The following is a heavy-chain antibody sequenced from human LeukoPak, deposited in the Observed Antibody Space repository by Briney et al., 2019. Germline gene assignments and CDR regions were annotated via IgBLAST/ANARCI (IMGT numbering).Heavy chain of an antibody. Sequence: GGSLRLSCAASGFTFGIYEMTWVRQPPGKGLEWVSYISSSGSTIYYAASVKGRFTISRDNAKNSLYLQLSSLRAEDTAVYYCARSAGSYPFFDYWGQGTLVTVSS. J-gene: IGHJ4*02. D-gene: IGHD1-26*01. CDR2: ISSSGSTI. V-gene: IGHV3-48*03. CDR3: ARSAGSYPFFDY. CDR1: GFTFGIYE.